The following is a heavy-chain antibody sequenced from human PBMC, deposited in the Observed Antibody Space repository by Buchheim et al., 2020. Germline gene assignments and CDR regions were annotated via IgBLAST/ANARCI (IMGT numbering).Heavy chain of an antibody. Sequence: ELQLVESGGGLVKPGGSLRLSCAASGFTFSTYSMSWVRQAPGKGLEWVSSITSSSSYIYYADSVKGRFTISRDNAKTSLYLQMNSLRADDTAVYYCARDLPGDKYGMDFWGQGTT. CDR2: ITSSSSYI. CDR3: ARDLPGDKYGMDF. J-gene: IGHJ6*02. CDR1: GFTFSTYS. V-gene: IGHV3-21*01.